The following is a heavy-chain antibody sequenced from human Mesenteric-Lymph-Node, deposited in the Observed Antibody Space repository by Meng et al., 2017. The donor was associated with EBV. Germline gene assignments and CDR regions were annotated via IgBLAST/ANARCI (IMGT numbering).Heavy chain of an antibody. CDR3: AHRLEAFDH. CDR2: IYWDDDK. V-gene: IGHV2-5*02. CDR1: GFSLSTSGVG. D-gene: IGHD1-1*01. Sequence: QITLKESGPTPVKPTQNLTLTCTFSGFSLSTSGVGVGWIRQPPGKALEWLALIYWDDDKRYSPSLKTRLTITKDTSENQVVLTMTNMDPVDAATYYCAHRLEAFDHWGQGTLVTVSS. J-gene: IGHJ4*02.